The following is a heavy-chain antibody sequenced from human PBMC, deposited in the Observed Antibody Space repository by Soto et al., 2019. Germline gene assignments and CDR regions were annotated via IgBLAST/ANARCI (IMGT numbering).Heavy chain of an antibody. Sequence: SETLSLTCTVSGGSISSGDSYWSWIRQPPGKGLEWIGYIYYSGTTYYNPSLKRRSTISVDPSKNRLSLKLNSVTAADTAVYYCARGSLWFNDFDIWGQVTMVTVSS. D-gene: IGHD3-10*01. V-gene: IGHV4-30-4*01. CDR3: ARGSLWFNDFDI. CDR1: GGSISSGDSY. J-gene: IGHJ3*02. CDR2: IYYSGTT.